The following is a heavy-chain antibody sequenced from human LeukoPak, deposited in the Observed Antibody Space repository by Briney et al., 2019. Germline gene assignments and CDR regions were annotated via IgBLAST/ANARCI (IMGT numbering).Heavy chain of an antibody. J-gene: IGHJ4*02. V-gene: IGHV4-38-2*02. Sequence: SGTLSLTCTVSGYSITSGYNWAWIRQPPGKVLKWIGSIYHSGSAYYNPSLKSRVTISVDTSKNQFSLKLSSVTAADTAVYYCVRYCSSTTCYTRAVDYWGQGTLVTVSS. CDR1: GYSITSGYN. CDR2: IYHSGSA. D-gene: IGHD2-2*02. CDR3: VRYCSSTTCYTRAVDY.